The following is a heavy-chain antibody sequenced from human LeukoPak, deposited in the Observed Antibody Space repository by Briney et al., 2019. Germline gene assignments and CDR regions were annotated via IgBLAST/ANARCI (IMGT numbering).Heavy chain of an antibody. CDR3: TTDSPLWQRLVGSYYYYGMDV. CDR2: IKSKTDGGTT. Sequence: GGSLRLSCAASGFTFSNAWMSWVRQAPGKGLDGVGRIKSKTDGGTTDYGAPVKGRFTIPRDYSKDTLYLQMNSLKTEDTAVYYCTTDSPLWQRLVGSYYYYGMDVWGQGTTVTVSS. CDR1: GFTFSNAW. D-gene: IGHD6-13*01. J-gene: IGHJ6*02. V-gene: IGHV3-15*01.